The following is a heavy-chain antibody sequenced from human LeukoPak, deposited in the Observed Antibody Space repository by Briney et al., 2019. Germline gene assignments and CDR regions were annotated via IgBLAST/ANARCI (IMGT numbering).Heavy chain of an antibody. CDR3: ARGTVSGNYPIDY. CDR1: GYTFIAYY. D-gene: IGHD1-26*01. V-gene: IGHV1-2*02. J-gene: IGHJ4*02. CDR2: INPNSGDT. Sequence: ASVKVSCKPSGYTFIAYYIHLVRQAPGQGLEWMGWINPNSGDTNYAQKFQDRVTMTRDTSISTAYMELSRLRSDDTAVYYCARGTVSGNYPIDYWGQGTLVTVSS.